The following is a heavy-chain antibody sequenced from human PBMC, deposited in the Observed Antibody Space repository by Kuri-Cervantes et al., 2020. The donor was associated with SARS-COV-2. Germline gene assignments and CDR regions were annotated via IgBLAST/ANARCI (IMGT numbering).Heavy chain of an antibody. D-gene: IGHD2-15*01. J-gene: IGHJ4*02. V-gene: IGHV3-73*01. CDR1: GFLFSASA. CDR3: ARDRVAWKWSQNPYYFEY. CDR2: VRGKANNYAT. Sequence: GGSLRLSCEVSGFLFSASAIHWVRQGSGKGLEWVGRVRGKANNYATAYAASAKGRFTISRDDSKNTLYLQMNSLRADDTAVYFCARDRVAWKWSQNPYYFEYWGRGTLVTVSS.